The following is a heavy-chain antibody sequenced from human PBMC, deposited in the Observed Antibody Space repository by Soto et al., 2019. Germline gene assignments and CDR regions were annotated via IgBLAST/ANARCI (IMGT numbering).Heavy chain of an antibody. D-gene: IGHD3-16*01. CDR1: GFDFSSHD. V-gene: IGHV3-48*02. CDR3: ARDAAEINSYYIDF. Sequence: RGSLRISCVAAGFDFSSHDMNWVRTDPGKGLEWIAYINRRGVTHYADSVEGRFTISRDNAQNSLFLQMLSLRDEDTAVYYCARDAAEINSYYIDFWGQGALVTVSA. J-gene: IGHJ4*02. CDR2: INRRGVT.